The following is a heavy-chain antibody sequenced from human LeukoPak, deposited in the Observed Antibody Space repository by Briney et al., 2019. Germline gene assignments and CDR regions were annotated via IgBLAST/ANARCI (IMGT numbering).Heavy chain of an antibody. Sequence: PGGSLRLSCATFGFSFESYGLHWVRQAPGKGLEWVTFIPFSGRDENYADSVRGRFTISRDNSKNTVYLQMNSLRPDDTGIYYCVKDCGLGGSRDYWGQGSLATVS. CDR3: VKDCGLGGSRDY. V-gene: IGHV3-30*02. CDR1: GFSFESYG. J-gene: IGHJ4*02. CDR2: IPFSGRDE. D-gene: IGHD1-26*01.